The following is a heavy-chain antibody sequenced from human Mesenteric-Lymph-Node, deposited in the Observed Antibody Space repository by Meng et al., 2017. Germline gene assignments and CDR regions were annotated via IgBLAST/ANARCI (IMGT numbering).Heavy chain of an antibody. CDR2: IYYSGST. CDR3: ARDAGWYHFDY. V-gene: IGHV4-59*01. Sequence: SETLSLTCTVSGGSISSYYWSWIRQPPGKGLEWIGYIYYSGSTNYNPSLKSRVTISVDTSKNQFSLKLSSVTAADTAVYYCARDAGWYHFDYWGQGTLVTVSS. D-gene: IGHD6-19*01. J-gene: IGHJ4*02. CDR1: GGSISSYY.